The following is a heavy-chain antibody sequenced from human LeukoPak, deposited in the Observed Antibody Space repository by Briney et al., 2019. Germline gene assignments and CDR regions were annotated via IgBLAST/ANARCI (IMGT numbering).Heavy chain of an antibody. J-gene: IGHJ4*02. CDR3: ARGGPYHGWDD. CDR1: GSTFSSYY. Sequence: GASVKLSCKASGSTFSSYYMHWARQAPGQGLGWVGRIDPNGGGTIYARNLQGRVTMTSDTSTSTVYMELSSLRSDDTAVYYCARGGPYHGWDDWGQGTPVTVSS. CDR2: IDPNGGGT. V-gene: IGHV1-46*01. D-gene: IGHD2-15*01.